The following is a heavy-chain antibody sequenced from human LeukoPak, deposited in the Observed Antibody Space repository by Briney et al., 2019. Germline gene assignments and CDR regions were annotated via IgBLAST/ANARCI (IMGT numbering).Heavy chain of an antibody. CDR3: GRDARGSYYSYYGMDV. D-gene: IGHD3-16*01. Sequence: GGSLRLSCIASEVTFNKYAMHWLRQAPGKGLEWVAVIGPDGNNKKYVDSVKGRFTISRDNSKNTLYLQMNSLRAEDTAVYYCGRDARGSYYSYYGMDVWGQGTTVPVPS. CDR1: EVTFNKYA. V-gene: IGHV3-30*04. CDR2: IGPDGNNK. J-gene: IGHJ6*02.